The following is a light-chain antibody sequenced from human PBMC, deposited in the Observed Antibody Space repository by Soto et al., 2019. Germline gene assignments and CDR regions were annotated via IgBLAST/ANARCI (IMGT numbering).Light chain of an antibody. Sequence: EIVLTQFPATRSLSPGERATLSCSASQSVSSYVAWYQQKPGQAPKLLIYDSSNRAPGSPARFSGSGSGTDFTPTISSLEPEDFAVYYCQERSNWRITCGRGTRLEIK. CDR3: QERSNWRIT. V-gene: IGKV3-11*01. CDR1: QSVSSY. CDR2: DSS. J-gene: IGKJ5*01.